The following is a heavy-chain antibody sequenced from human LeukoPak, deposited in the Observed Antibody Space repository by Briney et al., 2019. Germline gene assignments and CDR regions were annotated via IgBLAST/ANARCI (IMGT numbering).Heavy chain of an antibody. CDR2: TYFRSKWYN. CDR1: GDSFSSNSAA. J-gene: IGHJ6*02. D-gene: IGHD2-15*01. V-gene: IGHV6-1*01. CDR3: ARGDVGSGGSCYYLLRYCYGMGV. Sequence: SQTLSLTCAISGDSFSSNSAAWNWIRQSPSRGLEWLGRTYFRSKWYNDYAVSVKSRITINPDTSKNQFSLQLNSVTPEDTAVYYCARGDVGSGGSCYYLLRYCYGMGVWGQGTTVTVSS.